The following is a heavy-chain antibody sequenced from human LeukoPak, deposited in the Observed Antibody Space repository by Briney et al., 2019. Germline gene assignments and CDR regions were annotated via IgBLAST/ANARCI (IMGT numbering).Heavy chain of an antibody. Sequence: SGGSLRLSCAASGFTFSSYAMHWVRQAPGKGLEWVAVISYDGSNKYYADSVKGRFTISRDNSKNTLYLQMNSLRAEDTAVYYCARDGPRDWNDGGAFDIWGQGTMVTVSS. D-gene: IGHD1-1*01. CDR2: ISYDGSNK. CDR1: GFTFSSYA. V-gene: IGHV3-30-3*01. J-gene: IGHJ3*02. CDR3: ARDGPRDWNDGGAFDI.